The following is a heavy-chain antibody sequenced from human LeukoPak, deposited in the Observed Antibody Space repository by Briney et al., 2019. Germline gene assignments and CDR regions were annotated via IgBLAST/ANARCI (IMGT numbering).Heavy chain of an antibody. J-gene: IGHJ6*04. CDR1: GFTFSNYA. D-gene: IGHD3-10*01. CDR2: ISSNGGST. V-gene: IGHV3-64D*06. CDR3: VKGRMVRGVTYYYYGMDV. Sequence: GGSLRLSCSASGFTFSNYAMHWVRQAPGKGLEYVSAISSNGGSTYYADSVKGRFTISRDNSKNTLYLQMSSLRAEDTAVYYCVKGRMVRGVTYYYYGMDVWGKGTTVTVSS.